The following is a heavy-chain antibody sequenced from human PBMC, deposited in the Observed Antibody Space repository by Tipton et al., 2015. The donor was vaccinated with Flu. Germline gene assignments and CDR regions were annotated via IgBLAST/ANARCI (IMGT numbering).Heavy chain of an antibody. CDR3: ARGARIPYYFNY. V-gene: IGHV4-38-2*02. D-gene: IGHD2-2*01. Sequence: TLSLTCTVSGYSISSGFYWGWIRQPPGKGLEWIGNIYHSGSTFYNPSPKSRVSISLDTSKNQFSLELSSVTTADTAVYYCARGARIPYYFNYWGPGTLVTVSS. J-gene: IGHJ4*02. CDR2: IYHSGST. CDR1: GYSISSGFY.